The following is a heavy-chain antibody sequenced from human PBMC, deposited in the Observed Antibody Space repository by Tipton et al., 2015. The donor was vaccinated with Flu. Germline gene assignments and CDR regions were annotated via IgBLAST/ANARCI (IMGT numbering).Heavy chain of an antibody. Sequence: SLRLSCAASGFIFSSYWMHWVRQAPGKGLEWVANINQGGSKEYYVDSVKGRFTISRDNAKNSVYLQMSSLRGEDMAVYYCVRGIASAASTWGQGTMVTVSS. J-gene: IGHJ3*01. CDR1: GFIFSSYW. CDR2: INQGGSKE. D-gene: IGHD6-13*01. V-gene: IGHV3-7*03. CDR3: VRGIASAAST.